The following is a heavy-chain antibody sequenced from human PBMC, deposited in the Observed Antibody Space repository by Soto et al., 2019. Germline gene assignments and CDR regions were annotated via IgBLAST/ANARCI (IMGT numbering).Heavy chain of an antibody. V-gene: IGHV1-69*13. Sequence: SVKVSCKASGGTFSSYAISWVRQAPGQGLEWMGGIIPIFGTANYAQKFQGRVTITADESTSTAYMELSSLRSEDTAVYYCVSPVDTAMEIFRLWGQGTLVTVSS. CDR2: IIPIFGTA. J-gene: IGHJ4*02. CDR1: GGTFSSYA. CDR3: VSPVDTAMEIFRL. D-gene: IGHD5-18*01.